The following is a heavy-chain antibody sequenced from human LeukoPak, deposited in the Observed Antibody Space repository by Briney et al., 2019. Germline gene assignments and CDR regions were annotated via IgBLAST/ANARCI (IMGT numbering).Heavy chain of an antibody. CDR2: INPSGGST. J-gene: IGHJ6*02. Sequence: ASVKVSCKASGYTFTSYYMHWVRQAPGQGLEWMGIINPSGGSTSYAQKFQGRVTMTRDTSTSTVYMELSSLRSEDTAVYYCAKDHRGFDSSGYYDLIHYGMDVWGQGTTVTVSS. CDR1: GYTFTSYY. CDR3: AKDHRGFDSSGYYDLIHYGMDV. V-gene: IGHV1-46*01. D-gene: IGHD3-22*01.